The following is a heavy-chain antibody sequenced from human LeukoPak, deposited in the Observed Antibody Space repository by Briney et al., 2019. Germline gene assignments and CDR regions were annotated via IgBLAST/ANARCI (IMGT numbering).Heavy chain of an antibody. CDR1: GSSIGSDYY. CDR3: ARVVGATSIDY. CDR2: IKHRGRS. D-gene: IGHD2-15*01. V-gene: IGHV4-38-2*02. Sequence: SETLSLTCSVSGSSIGSDYYWGWVRQPPGKGLEWIGSIKHRGRSYYNPSLKSRVTISVDTSKNQFSLQLSSVTAADTAVYYCARVVGATSIDYWGQGILVTVSS. J-gene: IGHJ4*02.